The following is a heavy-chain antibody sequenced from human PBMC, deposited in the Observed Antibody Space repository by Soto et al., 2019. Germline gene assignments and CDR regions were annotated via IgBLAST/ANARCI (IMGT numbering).Heavy chain of an antibody. Sequence: VQLVESGGGLVKPGGSLRLSCAASGFTFSSYSMHWVRQAPGKGLEWVAVISYDGSNKYYADSVKGRFTISRDNSKNTLYLQMNSLRAEDTAVYYCAKDQRMTNWGQGTLVTVSS. CDR2: ISYDGSNK. D-gene: IGHD4-17*01. CDR1: GFTFSSYS. J-gene: IGHJ4*02. CDR3: AKDQRMTN. V-gene: IGHV3-30*18.